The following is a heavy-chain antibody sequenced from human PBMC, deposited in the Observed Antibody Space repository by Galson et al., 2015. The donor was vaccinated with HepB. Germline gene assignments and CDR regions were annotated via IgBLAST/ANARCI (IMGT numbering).Heavy chain of an antibody. Sequence: SLRLSCAASGFSFTTYAMSWVRQAPGKGLEWVSIISGSAGSAYYADSVTGRFSISRDNSKNTVFLQMNDLRAEDTAVYFCAKRVGTSWHPGGASDVWGQGTLVTVSS. CDR3: AKRVGTSWHPGGASDV. V-gene: IGHV3-23*01. CDR2: ISGSAGSA. D-gene: IGHD2-15*01. CDR1: GFSFTTYA. J-gene: IGHJ4*03.